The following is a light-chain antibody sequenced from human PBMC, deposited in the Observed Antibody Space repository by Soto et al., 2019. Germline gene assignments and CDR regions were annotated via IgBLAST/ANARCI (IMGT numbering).Light chain of an antibody. V-gene: IGKV3-11*01. J-gene: IGKJ1*01. CDR3: QQRDSWPRT. CDR1: QRISRS. Sequence: EIVLTQSPATLSLSPGQRATLSCRASQRISRSLAWYQHKPGQAPRLRIFDTSNRATGIPARFSGSGSGTDFTLTISSLEPEDFAIYYCQQRDSWPRTFGQGTKVEIK. CDR2: DTS.